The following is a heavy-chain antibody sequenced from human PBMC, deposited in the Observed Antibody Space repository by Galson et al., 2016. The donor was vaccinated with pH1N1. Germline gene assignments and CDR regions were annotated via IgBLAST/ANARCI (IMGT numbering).Heavy chain of an antibody. CDR1: GFSLSTSGVG. J-gene: IGHJ4*02. D-gene: IGHD4-17*01. CDR2: INWHDNK. Sequence: PALVKPTQTLTLTCTFSGFSLSTSGVGVGWIRQPPGKALEWLARINWHDNKYYSTSLKTRLTISKDTSKNQVVLTVTNMDPVDTATYYCARINHGDYSNYFDYWGQGTLVTVSS. CDR3: ARINHGDYSNYFDY. V-gene: IGHV2-70*11.